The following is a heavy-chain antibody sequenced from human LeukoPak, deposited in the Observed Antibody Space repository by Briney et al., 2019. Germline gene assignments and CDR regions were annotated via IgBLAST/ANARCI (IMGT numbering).Heavy chain of an antibody. CDR2: IIPIFGTA. V-gene: IGHV1-69*13. CDR1: GGTFSIVA. J-gene: IGHJ6*02. Sequence: ASVNASCKVSGGTFSIVATSCVRQAPGQGLEWMGGIIPIFGTANYAQKFQGRVTITADESTSTAYMELSSLRSEDTAVYYCARITMVRGVSSANYEYYGMDVWGQGTTVTVSS. CDR3: ARITMVRGVSSANYEYYGMDV. D-gene: IGHD3-10*01.